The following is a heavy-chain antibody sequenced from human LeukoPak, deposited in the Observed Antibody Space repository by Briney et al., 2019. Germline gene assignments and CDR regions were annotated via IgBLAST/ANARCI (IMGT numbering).Heavy chain of an antibody. D-gene: IGHD3-3*01. CDR1: GGSFSGYY. CDR2: INHSGST. J-gene: IGHJ5*02. Sequence: KSSETLSLTCAVYGGSFSGYYWSWIRQPPGKGLEWIGEINHSGSTNYNPSLKSRVTISVDTSKNQFSLKLSSVTAADTVVYYCARGDFWSGPGSHNWFDPWGQGTLVTVSS. V-gene: IGHV4-34*01. CDR3: ARGDFWSGPGSHNWFDP.